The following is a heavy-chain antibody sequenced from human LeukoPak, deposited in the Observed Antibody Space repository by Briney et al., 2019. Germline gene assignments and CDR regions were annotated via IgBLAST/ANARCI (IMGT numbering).Heavy chain of an antibody. J-gene: IGHJ3*02. V-gene: IGHV4-30-2*01. CDR1: GGSISSDGYY. D-gene: IGHD5-18*01. Sequence: PSQTLSLTCTVSGGSISSDGYYWSWIRQPPGKGLEWIGYIYHSGNTYYNPSLKSRVTISVDRSQNQFSLKLNSVTAADTAVYYCARSEDSAMVIDAFDIWGQGTMVTVSS. CDR2: IYHSGNT. CDR3: ARSEDSAMVIDAFDI.